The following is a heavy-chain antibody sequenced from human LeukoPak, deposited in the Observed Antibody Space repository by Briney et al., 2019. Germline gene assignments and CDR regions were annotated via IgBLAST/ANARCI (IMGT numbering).Heavy chain of an antibody. CDR1: GFTFSSYA. D-gene: IGHD6-6*01. CDR3: AKDLMGAALSYYFDC. Sequence: GGSLRLSCVASGFTFSSYAMSWVRQTPGKGLESVSTITDSGGSTYYADSVKGRFTISRDNSKNTLFLQMNSLRAEDTAVYYCAKDLMGAALSYYFDCWGQGTLVTVSS. CDR2: ITDSGGST. V-gene: IGHV3-23*01. J-gene: IGHJ4*02.